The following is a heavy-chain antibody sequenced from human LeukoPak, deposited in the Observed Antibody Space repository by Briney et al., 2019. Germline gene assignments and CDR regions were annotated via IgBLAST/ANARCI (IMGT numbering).Heavy chain of an antibody. CDR1: GGSISSGSYY. CDR3: ARATGYFDY. CDR2: TYTSGST. Sequence: SETLSLTCTVSGGSISSGSYYWSWIRQPAGKGLEWIGRTYTSGSTNYNPSLKSRVTISVDTSKNQFSLKLSSVTAADTAVYYCARATGYFDYWGQGTLVTVSS. V-gene: IGHV4-61*02. J-gene: IGHJ4*02.